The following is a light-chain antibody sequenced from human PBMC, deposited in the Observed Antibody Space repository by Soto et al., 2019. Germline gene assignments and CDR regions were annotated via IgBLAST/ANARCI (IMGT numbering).Light chain of an antibody. V-gene: IGKV1-8*01. J-gene: IGKJ4*01. CDR2: AAS. CDR1: QGISSY. CDR3: QQYYSSVT. Sequence: AIRMTQSPSSFSASTGDRVTITCRASQGISSYLAWYQQKPGKAPKLLIYAASTLQSVVPSRFSGSGSGTDFTLTISCLQSEDVATYYCQQYYSSVTVGGGTKVEIK.